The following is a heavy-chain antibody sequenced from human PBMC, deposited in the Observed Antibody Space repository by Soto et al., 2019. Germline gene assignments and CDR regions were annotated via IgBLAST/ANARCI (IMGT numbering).Heavy chain of an antibody. V-gene: IGHV3-30*18. Sequence: PGGYLRLSCAASGFTFSSYGMHWVRQAPGKGLEWVAVISYDGSKKYYADSVKGRFTISRDNSKNTLYLQMNSLKVEDTAVYYCAKDWYNYGGFDYWGQGTLVTVSS. CDR1: GFTFSSYG. D-gene: IGHD1-1*01. J-gene: IGHJ4*02. CDR3: AKDWYNYGGFDY. CDR2: ISYDGSKK.